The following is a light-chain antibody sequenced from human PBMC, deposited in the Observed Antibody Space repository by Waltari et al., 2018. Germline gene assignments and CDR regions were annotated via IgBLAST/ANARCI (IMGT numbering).Light chain of an antibody. CDR3: QSADGSGTYVV. CDR1: ALPRQY. J-gene: IGLJ2*01. Sequence: SYELTQPPSVSVSPGQTARITCSGDALPRQYAYWYQQRPGQAPMLMIDQDTQRPSEIPERFSGSSSGTTVTLTISEVQAEDEADYYCQSADGSGTYVVFGGGTKLTVL. V-gene: IGLV3-25*03. CDR2: QDT.